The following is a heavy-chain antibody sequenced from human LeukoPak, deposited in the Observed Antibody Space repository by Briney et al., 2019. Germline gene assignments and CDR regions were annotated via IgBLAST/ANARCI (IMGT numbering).Heavy chain of an antibody. Sequence: GGSLRLSCAASGFTFSSYAMSWVRQAPGKGLEWVSSISSSSSYIYYADSVKGRFTISRDNAKNPLYLQMNSLRAEDTAVYYCGRVKEASAFDIWGQGTMVTVSS. CDR2: ISSSSSYI. D-gene: IGHD5-12*01. CDR1: GFTFSSYA. V-gene: IGHV3-21*01. J-gene: IGHJ3*02. CDR3: GRVKEASAFDI.